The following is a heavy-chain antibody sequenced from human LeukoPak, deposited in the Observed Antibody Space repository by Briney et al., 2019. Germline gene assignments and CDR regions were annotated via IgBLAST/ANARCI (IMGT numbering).Heavy chain of an antibody. J-gene: IGHJ5*02. CDR1: GYTFTRYG. CDR3: ARDPQGYCSGGSCGWFDP. V-gene: IGHV1-18*01. D-gene: IGHD2-15*01. Sequence: ASVNVSCKASGYTFTRYGISWVRPAPGQGLEWMGWISAYNGNTNYAQKLQGRVTMTTDTSTSTAYMELRSLRSDDTAVYYCARDPQGYCSGGSCGWFDPWGQGTLVTVSS. CDR2: ISAYNGNT.